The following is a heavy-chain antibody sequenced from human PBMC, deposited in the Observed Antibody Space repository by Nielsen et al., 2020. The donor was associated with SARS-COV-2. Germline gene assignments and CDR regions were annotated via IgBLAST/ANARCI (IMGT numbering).Heavy chain of an antibody. D-gene: IGHD3-10*01. CDR3: ARGGSYGSGSPYYYYGLDV. CDR2: INAGNGNT. J-gene: IGHJ6*02. V-gene: IGHV1-3*01. Sequence: WVRQAPGQRLEWMGWINAGNGNTKYSQKFQGRVTITRDTSASTAYVELSSLRSEDTAVYYCARGGSYGSGSPYYYYGLDVWGQGTTVTVSS.